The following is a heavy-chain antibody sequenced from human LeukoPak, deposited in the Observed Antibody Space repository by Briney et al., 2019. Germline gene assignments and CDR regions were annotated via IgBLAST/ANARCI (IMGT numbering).Heavy chain of an antibody. CDR2: MQSTGVS. CDR1: GDSISTYH. J-gene: IGHJ4*02. CDR3: ARDKRHSYGRYFEH. Sequence: SETLSLTCSVSGDSISTYHWNWIRKPPGKGLEWIAYMQSTGVSKYNPSLKSRVTMVVGMSTNQVVLNLRSVTAADTAVYYCARDKRHSYGRYFEHWGQGLLVTVSS. V-gene: IGHV4-59*01. D-gene: IGHD5-18*01.